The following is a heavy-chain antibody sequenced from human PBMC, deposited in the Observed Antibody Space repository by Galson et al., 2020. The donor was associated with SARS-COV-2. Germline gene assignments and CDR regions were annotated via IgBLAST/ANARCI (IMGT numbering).Heavy chain of an antibody. CDR2: IYDTGST. D-gene: IGHD3-22*01. CDR3: ARDRNYDSSGNYWLDY. J-gene: IGHJ4*02. V-gene: IGHV4-31*03. Sequence: TLSLTCTVSGGSVGSGGFYWSWVRQHPGKGLEWIGYIYDTGSTNYNPSLKSRATISADTSMNQFSLKLTSVTAADTAVYYCARDRNYDSSGNYWLDYWGQGTLVTVSS. CDR1: GGSVGSGGFY.